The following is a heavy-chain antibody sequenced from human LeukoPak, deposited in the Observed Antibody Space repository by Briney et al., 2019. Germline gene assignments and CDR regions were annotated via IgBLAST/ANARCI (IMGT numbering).Heavy chain of an antibody. CDR2: ISSSSSYI. CDR3: ARTMTSDAFDI. J-gene: IGHJ3*02. CDR1: GFTFSSYS. D-gene: IGHD3-3*01. V-gene: IGHV3-21*01. Sequence: PGGSLRLSCAASGFTFSSYSMSCVRQAPGKGLEWVSSISSSSSYIYYADSVKGRFTISRDNAKNSLYLQMNSLRAEDTAVYYCARTMTSDAFDIWGQGTMVTVSS.